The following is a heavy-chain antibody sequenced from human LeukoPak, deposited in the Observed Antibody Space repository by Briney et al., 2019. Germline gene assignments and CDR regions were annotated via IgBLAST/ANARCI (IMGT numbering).Heavy chain of an antibody. D-gene: IGHD6-19*01. Sequence: GASVRVSCKASGYTFTGYYMHWVRQAPGQGLEWRGWINPNSGGTNYAQKFQGRVTMTRDTSISTAYMELSRLRSDDTAVYYCARDIPGIAVAQYYYYYYMDVWGKGTTVTVSS. CDR3: ARDIPGIAVAQYYYYYYMDV. J-gene: IGHJ6*03. V-gene: IGHV1-2*02. CDR2: INPNSGGT. CDR1: GYTFTGYY.